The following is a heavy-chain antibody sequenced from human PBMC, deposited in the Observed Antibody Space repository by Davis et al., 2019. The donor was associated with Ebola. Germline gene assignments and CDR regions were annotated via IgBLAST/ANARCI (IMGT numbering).Heavy chain of an antibody. V-gene: IGHV3-48*02. CDR2: ISSSSTI. D-gene: IGHD3-3*01. J-gene: IGHJ4*02. CDR3: ARDHYDFWSGYSEVYY. Sequence: GESLKISCAASGFTFSSYSMNWVRQAPGKGLEWVSYISSSSTIYYADSVKGRFTISRDNAKNSLYLQMNSLRDEDTAVYYCARDHYDFWSGYSEVYYWGQGTLVTVSS. CDR1: GFTFSSYS.